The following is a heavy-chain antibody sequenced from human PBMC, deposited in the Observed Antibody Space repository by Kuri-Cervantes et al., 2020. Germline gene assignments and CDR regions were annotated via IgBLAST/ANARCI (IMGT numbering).Heavy chain of an antibody. J-gene: IGHJ4*02. CDR2: IYSGGST. V-gene: IGHV3-53*01. Sequence: ETLSLTCTASGFTVSSNYMSWVRQAPGKGLEWVSVIYSGGSTYYADSVKGRFTISRDNSKNTLYLQMNGLRAEDTAVYYCARGENSGWGQGTLVTVSS. CDR1: GFTVSSNY. CDR3: ARGENSG. D-gene: IGHD3-10*01.